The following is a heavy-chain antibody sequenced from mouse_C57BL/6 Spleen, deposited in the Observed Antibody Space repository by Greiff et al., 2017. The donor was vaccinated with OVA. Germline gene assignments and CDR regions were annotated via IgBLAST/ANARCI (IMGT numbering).Heavy chain of an antibody. D-gene: IGHD2-4*01. CDR2: ISYDGSN. CDR3: ARVEGYDNDGGAWFAY. V-gene: IGHV3-6*01. J-gene: IGHJ3*01. CDR1: GYSITSGYY. Sequence: EVQLVESGPGLVKPSQSLSLTCSVTGYSITSGYYWNWIRQFPGNKLEWMGYISYDGSNNYNPSLKNRIPITRDTSKNQFFLKLNSVTTEDRATYYGARVEGYDNDGGAWFAYWGQGTLVTVSA.